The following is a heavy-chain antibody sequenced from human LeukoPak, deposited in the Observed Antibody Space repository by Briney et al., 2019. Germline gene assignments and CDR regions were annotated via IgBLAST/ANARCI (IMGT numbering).Heavy chain of an antibody. Sequence: PSETLSLTCTVSGDSINNYGYYWGWIRQPPGKGLEWIGNIYYSGSTYYSPSLKSRVTISVDTSKNQFSLKLSSVTAADTAVYYCARDPITMVRTKPNWFDPWGQGTLVTVSS. J-gene: IGHJ5*02. CDR1: GDSINNYGYY. V-gene: IGHV4-39*02. CDR2: IYYSGST. D-gene: IGHD3-10*01. CDR3: ARDPITMVRTKPNWFDP.